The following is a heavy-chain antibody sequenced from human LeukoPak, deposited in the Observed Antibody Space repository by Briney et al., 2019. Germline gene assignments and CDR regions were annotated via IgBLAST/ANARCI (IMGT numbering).Heavy chain of an antibody. V-gene: IGHV4-59*08. Sequence: PSETLTLTCTVSGGSISSYYWSWIRQPPGKGLEWIGYIYYSGSTNYNPSLKSRVTISVDTSKNQFSLKLSSVTAADTAVYYCARHTEGVYDFWSGALDYWGQGTLVTVSS. CDR1: GGSISSYY. D-gene: IGHD3-3*01. CDR2: IYYSGST. J-gene: IGHJ4*02. CDR3: ARHTEGVYDFWSGALDY.